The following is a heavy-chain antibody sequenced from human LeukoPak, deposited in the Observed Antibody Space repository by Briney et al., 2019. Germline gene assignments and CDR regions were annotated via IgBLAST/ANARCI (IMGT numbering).Heavy chain of an antibody. V-gene: IGHV1-2*02. CDR2: IYPKSGAT. CDR3: ARSVSSSHYWYFDL. D-gene: IGHD6-6*01. Sequence: ASVKVSCKASGYTFTDYYMHWVRQAPEQGLEWMGWIYPKSGATNSAQKFQGRVTMTRGTSISTVYLEVTRLNSDDTAVFCCARSVSSSHYWYFDLWGRGTLVTVSS. J-gene: IGHJ2*01. CDR1: GYTFTDYY.